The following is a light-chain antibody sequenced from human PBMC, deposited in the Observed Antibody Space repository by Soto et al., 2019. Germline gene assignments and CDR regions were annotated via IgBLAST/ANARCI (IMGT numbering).Light chain of an antibody. CDR1: QNIDAW. J-gene: IGKJ5*01. V-gene: IGKV1-39*01. CDR3: QQSYTIPPT. Sequence: DIQMTQSPSTLSGSVGDRVTITCRASQNIDAWLAWYQQTPGKAPKLLIYAASTLESGVPSRFSGSGSGTEFTLTINSLQPEDFATYYCQQSYTIPPTFGQGTRLEI. CDR2: AAS.